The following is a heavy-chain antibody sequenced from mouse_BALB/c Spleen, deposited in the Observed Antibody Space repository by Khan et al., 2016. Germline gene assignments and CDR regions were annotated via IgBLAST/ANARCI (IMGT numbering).Heavy chain of an antibody. V-gene: IGHV2-6-7*01. CDR2: IWGDGTT. CDR3: ARDGWGYYAMDY. Sequence: QVQLKESGPGLVAPSQSLSITCTVSGFSLIAYGVNWVRQPPGKGLEWLGMIWGDGTTDFNSALKSRLNITKDNSKSQVFLKMNSLQTDDTARYXCARDGWGYYAMDYWGQGTSVTVSS. D-gene: IGHD2-2*01. J-gene: IGHJ4*01. CDR1: GFSLIAYG.